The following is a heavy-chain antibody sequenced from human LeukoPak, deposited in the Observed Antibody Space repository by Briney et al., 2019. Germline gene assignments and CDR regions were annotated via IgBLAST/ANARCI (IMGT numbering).Heavy chain of an antibody. J-gene: IGHJ4*02. Sequence: PGGSLRLSCVASGFTVARNYMSWVRQAPGKGLEWVSVIYSGGDTYYADSVKGRFTISRDNSKNTLYLQMNSLRAEDTALYYCARERGRQIISPYFDNWGQGTLVTVSS. CDR2: IYSGGDT. CDR1: GFTVARNY. V-gene: IGHV3-66*01. D-gene: IGHD3-10*01. CDR3: ARERGRQIISPYFDN.